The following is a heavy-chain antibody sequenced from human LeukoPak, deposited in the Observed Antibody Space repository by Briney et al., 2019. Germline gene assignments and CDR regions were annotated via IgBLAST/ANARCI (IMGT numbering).Heavy chain of an antibody. V-gene: IGHV3-7*01. CDR3: ARGCSGGSCYESKFDP. D-gene: IGHD2-15*01. CDR2: IKQDGSEK. J-gene: IGHJ5*02. CDR1: GFTFSSYW. Sequence: PGGSLRLSCAASGFTFSSYWMSWVRQAPGKGLEWVASIKQDGSEKYFVDSVKGRFTISRDNAKNSLYLQMNSLRAEDTAVYYCARGCSGGSCYESKFDPWGQGTLVTVSS.